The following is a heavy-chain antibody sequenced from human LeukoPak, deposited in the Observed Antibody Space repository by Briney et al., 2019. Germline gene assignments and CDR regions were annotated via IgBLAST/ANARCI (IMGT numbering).Heavy chain of an antibody. Sequence: SETLSLTCTVSGYSISSGYYWGWIRQPPGKGLEWIGIIYHSGRTDYNPSLKSRVTISEDTSKNQFSLKLSSVTAADTAVYYCARLNYWGQGTLVTVSS. CDR1: GYSISSGYY. CDR3: ARLNY. V-gene: IGHV4-38-2*02. J-gene: IGHJ4*02. CDR2: IYHSGRT.